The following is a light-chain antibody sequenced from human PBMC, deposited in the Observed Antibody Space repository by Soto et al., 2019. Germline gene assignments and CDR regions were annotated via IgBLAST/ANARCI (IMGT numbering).Light chain of an antibody. J-gene: IGKJ2*03. V-gene: IGKV1-5*01. CDR1: LSISGW. CDR3: QQYSTYLYS. Sequence: DIQMTQSPSTLSASVGDRGTITCRASLSISGWLAWYQHKPGEAPKLLIYDASTLESGVPSRFSGSGSGTQFTLTISSLQPDDFATYYCQQYSTYLYSFGQGTKVDI. CDR2: DAS.